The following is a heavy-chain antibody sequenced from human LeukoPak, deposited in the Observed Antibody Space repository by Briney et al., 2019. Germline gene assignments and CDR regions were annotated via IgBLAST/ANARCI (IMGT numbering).Heavy chain of an antibody. CDR2: IKSKTRGGTI. Sequence: GGSLRLSCAASGFTFSGAWMCWVRQAPGKGLEWVGRIKSKTRGGTIDYAAPVKGRFTISRDDSKNMLYLQMDSLKTKYTAVYYCTTRDDILTGYYNNFDYWGQGTLVTVSS. CDR1: GFTFSGAW. J-gene: IGHJ4*02. D-gene: IGHD3-9*01. CDR3: TTRDDILTGYYNNFDY. V-gene: IGHV3-15*01.